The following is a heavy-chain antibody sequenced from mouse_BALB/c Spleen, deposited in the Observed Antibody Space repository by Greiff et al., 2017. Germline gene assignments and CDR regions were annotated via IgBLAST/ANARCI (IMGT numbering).Heavy chain of an antibody. CDR3: TRYYYGSSYGWYFDV. J-gene: IGHJ1*01. CDR2: IYPGSGST. Sequence: LQQPGSELVRPGASVKLSCKASGYTFTSYWMHWVKQRHGQGLEWIGNIYPGSGSTNYDEKFKSKGTLTVDTSSSTAYMHLSSLTSEDSAVYYCTRYYYGSSYGWYFDVWGAGTTGTVSS. D-gene: IGHD1-1*01. V-gene: IGHV1S22*01. CDR1: GYTFTSYW.